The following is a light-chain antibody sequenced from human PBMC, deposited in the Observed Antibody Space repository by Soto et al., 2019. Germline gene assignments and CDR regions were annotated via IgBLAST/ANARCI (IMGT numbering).Light chain of an antibody. J-gene: IGKJ1*01. CDR1: QNIGTS. Sequence: EIVLTQSPATLSLSPGERATLSRRAGQNIGTSLVWSQQKPGQAPRLLISGASTRAAGIPARFSGSGSGTEFTLTISSLQSEDFAVYYCQHYNTWPWTFGQGTKVDIK. V-gene: IGKV3-15*01. CDR2: GAS. CDR3: QHYNTWPWT.